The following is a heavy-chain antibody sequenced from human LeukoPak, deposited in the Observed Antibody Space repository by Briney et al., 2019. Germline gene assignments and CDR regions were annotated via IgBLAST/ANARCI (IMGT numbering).Heavy chain of an antibody. CDR2: INSDGSST. Sequence: PGGSLRLSCAASGFTFSSYWMHWVRQAPGKGLVWVSRINSDGSSTSYADSVKGRFTISRDNAKNTLYLQMNSLRAEDAAVFYCARDRIARDWFDPWGQGTLVTVSS. CDR1: GFTFSSYW. J-gene: IGHJ5*02. V-gene: IGHV3-74*01. CDR3: ARDRIARDWFDP. D-gene: IGHD6-13*01.